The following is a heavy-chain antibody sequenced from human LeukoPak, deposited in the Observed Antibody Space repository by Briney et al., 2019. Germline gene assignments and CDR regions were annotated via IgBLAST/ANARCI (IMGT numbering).Heavy chain of an antibody. J-gene: IGHJ4*02. D-gene: IGHD3-9*01. V-gene: IGHV4-39*01. CDR1: GGSISGSSYY. Sequence: SETLSLTCTVSGGSISGSSYYWGWIRQPPGKGLEWLGSIYYSGSTYYNPSLKSRVTVSLDTSKNQFSLKLSSVTAADTAVYYCARGSYDVLTGYSTFGEYWGQGTLLTVSS. CDR3: ARGSYDVLTGYSTFGEY. CDR2: IYYSGST.